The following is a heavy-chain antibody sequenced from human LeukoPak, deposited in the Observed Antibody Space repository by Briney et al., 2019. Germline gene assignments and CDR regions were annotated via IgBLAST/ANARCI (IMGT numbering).Heavy chain of an antibody. Sequence: SETLSLTCAVYGGSFSGYYWSWIRQPPGKGLEWIGEINHSGSTNYNPSLKSRVTISVDTSKNQFSLKLSSVTAADTAVYYCARLYSSSSYNWFDPWGQGTLVTVSS. CDR2: INHSGST. CDR1: GGSFSGYY. J-gene: IGHJ5*02. V-gene: IGHV4-34*01. CDR3: ARLYSSSSYNWFDP. D-gene: IGHD6-13*01.